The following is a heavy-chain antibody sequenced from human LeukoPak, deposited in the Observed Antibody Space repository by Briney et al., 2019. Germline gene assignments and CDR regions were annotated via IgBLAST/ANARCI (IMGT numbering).Heavy chain of an antibody. CDR3: ARVKSSSFPYFYFDY. J-gene: IGHJ4*02. CDR1: GYTFTGCY. CDR2: INPNSGGT. V-gene: IGHV1-2*06. D-gene: IGHD6-6*01. Sequence: DSVEVSCKASGYTFTGCYMHWVRQAPGQGLEWMGRINPNSGGTNYAQKFQGRVTMTRDTSISTAYMELSRLRSDDTAVYYCARVKSSSFPYFYFDYWGQGTLVTVSS.